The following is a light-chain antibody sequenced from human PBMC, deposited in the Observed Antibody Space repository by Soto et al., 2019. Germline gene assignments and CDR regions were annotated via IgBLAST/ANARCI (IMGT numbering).Light chain of an antibody. CDR1: SLYVGGYNY. CDR3: YSYTSSSTVL. J-gene: IGLJ2*01. Sequence: QSVLTQPASVSGSPGQSITISCSRISLYVGGYNYFSWYQQHPDKSPKPMIDDVSNRRSGVSYRFSGSKSGNTASLTISGLQAEDEADYYCYSYTSSSTVLFGGVTNLTVL. CDR2: DVS. V-gene: IGLV2-14*01.